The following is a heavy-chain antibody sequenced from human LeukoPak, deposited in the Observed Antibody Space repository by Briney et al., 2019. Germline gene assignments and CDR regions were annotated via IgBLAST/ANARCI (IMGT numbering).Heavy chain of an antibody. Sequence: GESLKISCKDSGYSFPNYWIGWVRQMPGKGLEWMGIIYPGCSHTRYSPSFQGQVTISVDKSISTAYLQWSSLKASDTAMYYCARGPYAYTSSATLGSYNWFDPWGQGSLVTVSS. CDR3: ARGPYAYTSSATLGSYNWFDP. J-gene: IGHJ5*02. CDR2: IYPGCSHT. CDR1: GYSFPNYW. V-gene: IGHV5-51*01. D-gene: IGHD2-2*02.